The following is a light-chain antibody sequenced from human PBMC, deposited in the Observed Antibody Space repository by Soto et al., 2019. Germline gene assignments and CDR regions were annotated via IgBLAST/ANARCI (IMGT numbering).Light chain of an antibody. CDR3: IQGLHSTIT. CDR1: QSLLHRYGKNY. Sequence: DIVMTQSPFSLAVTPGESASISCRSSQSLLHRYGKNYLDWYLQKPGQSPQLLIYLGSSRASGVPDRVSGSGSGTAFTLKIGRVEAEDVGIYYCIQGLHSTITFGQGTRLEIK. J-gene: IGKJ5*01. V-gene: IGKV2-28*01. CDR2: LGS.